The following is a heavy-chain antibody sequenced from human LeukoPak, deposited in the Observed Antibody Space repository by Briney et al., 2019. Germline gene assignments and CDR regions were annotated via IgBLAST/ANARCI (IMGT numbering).Heavy chain of an antibody. CDR2: ISSSSSTI. V-gene: IGHV3-11*04. D-gene: IGHD3-10*02. Sequence: GGSLRLSCAASGFTFSDYYMSWIRQAPGKGLEWVSYISSSSSTIYYADSVKGRFTISRDNAKNSLYLQMNSLRAEGTAVYYCARENKNDWLARSYVGYMDVWGKGTTVTVSS. CDR1: GFTFSDYY. J-gene: IGHJ6*03. CDR3: ARENKNDWLARSYVGYMDV.